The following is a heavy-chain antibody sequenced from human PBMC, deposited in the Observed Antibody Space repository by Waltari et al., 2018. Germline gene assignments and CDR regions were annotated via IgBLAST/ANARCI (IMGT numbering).Heavy chain of an antibody. J-gene: IGHJ4*02. CDR2: INAGNGNT. CDR1: GYNFTSYA. Sequence: QVQLVQSGAEVKKPGASVKVSCKASGYNFTSYAMHWVRQAPGQRLEWMGCINAGNGNTKYSQKFQGRVTITRDTSASTAYMELSSLRSEDTAVYYCATSGYGSGSYGWGQGTLVTVSS. CDR3: ATSGYGSGSYG. D-gene: IGHD3-10*01. V-gene: IGHV1-3*01.